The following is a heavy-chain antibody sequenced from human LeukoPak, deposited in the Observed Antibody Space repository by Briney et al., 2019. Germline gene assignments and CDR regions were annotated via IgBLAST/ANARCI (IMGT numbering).Heavy chain of an antibody. CDR2: ISSSGSTI. V-gene: IGHV3-48*03. CDR1: GFSLDDYG. J-gene: IGHJ4*02. D-gene: IGHD2-15*01. Sequence: PGGSLRLSCGVSGFSLDDYGMGWVRQAPGKGLEWVSYISSSGSTIYYADSVKGRFTISRDNAKNSLYLQMNSLRAEDTAVYYCAREYCSGGSCYFDYWGQGTLVTVSS. CDR3: AREYCSGGSCYFDY.